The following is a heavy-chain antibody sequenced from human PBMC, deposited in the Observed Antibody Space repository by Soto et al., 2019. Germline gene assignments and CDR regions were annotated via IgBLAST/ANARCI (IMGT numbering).Heavy chain of an antibody. V-gene: IGHV4-34*01. CDR2: INHGGST. J-gene: IGHJ2*01. CDR1: GGSFSGYY. Sequence: SETLSLTCAVYGGSFSGYYWSWIRQPPGKGLEWIGEINHGGSTNYNPSLKSRVTISVDTSKNQFSLKLSSVTAADTAVYYCARGEYCDSSGYYSDCYFDLWGRGTLVTVS. CDR3: ARGEYCDSSGYYSDCYFDL. D-gene: IGHD3-22*01.